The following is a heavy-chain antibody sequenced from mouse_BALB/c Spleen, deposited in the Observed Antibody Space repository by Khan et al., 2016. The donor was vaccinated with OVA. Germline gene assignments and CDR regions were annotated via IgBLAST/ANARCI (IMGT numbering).Heavy chain of an antibody. D-gene: IGHD1-1*01. Sequence: QVQLKESGPGLVAPSQSLSITCTVSGFSLTSYGVNWVRQPPGKGLEWLGVIWGDGSLNYHSTLKSRLIISKDNSKRQVFLTLNSLQTDDTATYXCAKFTPVYYSMDQWGQGTSVTVSS. V-gene: IGHV2-3*01. J-gene: IGHJ4*01. CDR1: GFSLTSYG. CDR2: IWGDGSL. CDR3: AKFTPVYYSMDQ.